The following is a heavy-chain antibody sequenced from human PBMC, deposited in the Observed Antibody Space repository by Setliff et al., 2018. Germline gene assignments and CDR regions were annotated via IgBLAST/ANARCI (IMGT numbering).Heavy chain of an antibody. J-gene: IGHJ6*03. Sequence: SCKASGGSFSSYGITWVRQAPGQGLEWMGGTIPMFGTTNYAQKFQGRVTIITDESTSTAYMELSSLRSEDTAVYFCAREGVGTRSSTDYRYYMDVWGKGTTVTVSS. D-gene: IGHD2-8*01. CDR2: TIPMFGTT. CDR3: AREGVGTRSSTDYRYYMDV. CDR1: GGSFSSYG. V-gene: IGHV1-69*05.